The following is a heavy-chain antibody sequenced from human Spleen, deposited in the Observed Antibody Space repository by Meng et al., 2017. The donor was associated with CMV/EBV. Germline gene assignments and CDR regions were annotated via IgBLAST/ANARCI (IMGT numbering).Heavy chain of an antibody. D-gene: IGHD2-2*02. J-gene: IGHJ6*02. Sequence: ASVKVSCKASGYTFTSYGISWVRQAPGQGLEWMGWISAYNGNTNYAQKLQGRLTMTTDTSTTTAYMELRSLRSDDTAVYYCARVDVETSIPAGYYSMDVWGQGTTVTVSS. CDR3: ARVDVETSIPAGYYSMDV. CDR1: GYTFTSYG. V-gene: IGHV1-18*01. CDR2: ISAYNGNT.